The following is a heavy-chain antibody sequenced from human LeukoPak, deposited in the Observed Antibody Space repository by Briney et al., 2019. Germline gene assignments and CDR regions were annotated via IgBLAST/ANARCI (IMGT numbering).Heavy chain of an antibody. CDR2: ISSSGSTI. CDR3: ARDPGTLDY. Sequence: GFLRLSCAASGFTLRYYYISLIRPAPGEGLEWVSYISSSGSTIYYADSVKGRFTISRDNAKNSLYLQMNSLRAEDTAVYYCARDPGTLDYWGQGTLVTVSS. J-gene: IGHJ4*02. V-gene: IGHV3-11*01. CDR1: GFTLRYYY. D-gene: IGHD1-1*01.